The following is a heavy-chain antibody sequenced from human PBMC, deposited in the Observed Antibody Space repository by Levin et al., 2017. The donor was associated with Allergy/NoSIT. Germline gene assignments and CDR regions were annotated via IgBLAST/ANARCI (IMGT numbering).Heavy chain of an antibody. D-gene: IGHD5-24*01. V-gene: IGHV3-9*01. CDR2: ISWNSGSI. CDR1: GFTFDDYA. Sequence: SLKISCAASGFTFDDYAMHWVRQVPGKGLEWVSGISWNSGSIVYADSVKGRFTISRDNAKNSLYLQMNTLRAEDTALYYCAKGGRDGYNFPVDFDYRGQGTLVTVSS. CDR3: AKGGRDGYNFPVDFDY. J-gene: IGHJ4*02.